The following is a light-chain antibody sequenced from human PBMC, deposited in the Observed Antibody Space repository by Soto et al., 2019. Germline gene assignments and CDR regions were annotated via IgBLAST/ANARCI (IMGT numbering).Light chain of an antibody. CDR1: QSVSSN. Sequence: EIVMTQSPATPSVSPGERATLSCRASQSVSSNLAWDQQKPGQAPRLLIYGASTRATGIPARYSGSGSGTEFTLTISSLQSEDFAVYYCHQYNNWHPPLTFGPGTKVHIK. CDR2: GAS. CDR3: HQYNNWHPPLT. J-gene: IGKJ3*01. V-gene: IGKV3-15*01.